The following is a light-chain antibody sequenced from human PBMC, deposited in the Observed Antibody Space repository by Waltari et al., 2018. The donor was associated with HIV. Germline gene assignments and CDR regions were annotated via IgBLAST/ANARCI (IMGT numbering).Light chain of an antibody. CDR1: SSDIGAYDY. V-gene: IGLV2-14*03. J-gene: IGLJ3*02. CDR3: SSFTSRSTWV. Sequence: QSALTQPASVSGSPGQSITISCTGTSSDIGAYDYVSWYQQHPGKAPKLMIYDVIKRPSVVSNRFSGSKSGNTASLSISGLQAEDEAYYYCSSFTSRSTWVFGGGTKLTVL. CDR2: DVI.